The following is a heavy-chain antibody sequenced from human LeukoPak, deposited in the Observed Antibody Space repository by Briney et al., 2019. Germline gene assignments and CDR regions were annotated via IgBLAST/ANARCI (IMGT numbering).Heavy chain of an antibody. CDR1: AFTVSSNY. J-gene: IGHJ4*02. Sequence: GGSLRLYCAASAFTVSSNYTSWVRQAPGKGLEWVSVIYSGGSKYYADSVKGRFTISRDNSKNTLYLEMNSLRVEDTAVYYCARGDVGDYWGQGTLVTVSS. V-gene: IGHV3-66*02. D-gene: IGHD1-26*01. CDR2: IYSGGSK. CDR3: ARGDVGDY.